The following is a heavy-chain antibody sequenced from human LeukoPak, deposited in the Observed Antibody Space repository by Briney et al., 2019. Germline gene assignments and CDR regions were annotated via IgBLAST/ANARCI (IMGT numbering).Heavy chain of an antibody. CDR1: GFTFSSYG. V-gene: IGHV3-33*01. J-gene: IGHJ6*03. CDR3: ARDGGGYDYRGYYYYYYMDV. CDR2: IWYDGSNK. D-gene: IGHD5-12*01. Sequence: GGSLRLSCAASGFTFSSYGMRWVRQAPGKGLEWVAVIWYDGSNKYYADSVKGRFTISRDNSKNTLYLQMNSLRAEDTAVYYCARDGGGYDYRGYYYYYYMDVWGKGTTVTVSS.